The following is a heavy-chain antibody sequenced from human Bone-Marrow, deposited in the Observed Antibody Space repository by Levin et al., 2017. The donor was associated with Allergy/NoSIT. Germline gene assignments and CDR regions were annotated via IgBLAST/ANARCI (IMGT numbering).Heavy chain of an antibody. CDR2: IYYSGGT. D-gene: IGHD2-15*01. CDR3: ARTGYCSGGSCYGNWFDP. J-gene: IGHJ5*02. V-gene: IGHV4-59*01. CDR1: GGSISSDY. Sequence: SETLSLTCSVSGGSISSDYWSWIRQPPGKGLEWIGYIYYSGGTNYNPSLKGRVTISVDTSKNQCSLKLSSVTAADTAVYYCARTGYCSGGSCYGNWFDPWGQGTLVTVSS.